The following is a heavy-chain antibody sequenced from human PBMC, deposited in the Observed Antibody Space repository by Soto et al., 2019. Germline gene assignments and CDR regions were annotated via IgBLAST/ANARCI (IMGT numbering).Heavy chain of an antibody. D-gene: IGHD3-16*02. J-gene: IGHJ5*02. V-gene: IGHV4-34*01. CDR2: INHSGST. Sequence: PSQTLSLTCAVYGGSFSGYYWSWIRQPPGKGLEWIGEINHSGSTNYNPSLKSRVTISVDTSKNQFSLKLSSVTAADTAVYYCARDSYDYIWGSYRYTGWFDPWGQGNLVTVSS. CDR1: GGSFSGYY. CDR3: ARDSYDYIWGSYRYTGWFDP.